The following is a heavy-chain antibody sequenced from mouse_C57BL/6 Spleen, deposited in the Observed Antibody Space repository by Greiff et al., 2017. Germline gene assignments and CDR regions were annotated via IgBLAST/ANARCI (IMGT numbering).Heavy chain of an antibody. CDR2: INPYNGGT. CDR3: ARTDYYGSSPFAY. Sequence: SGPVLVKPGASVKMSCKASGYTFTDYYMNWVKQSHGKSLEWIGVINPYNGGTSYNQKFKGKATLTVDKSSSTAYMELNSLTSEDSAVYYCARTDYYGSSPFAYWGQGTLVTVSA. J-gene: IGHJ3*01. V-gene: IGHV1-19*01. D-gene: IGHD1-1*01. CDR1: GYTFTDYY.